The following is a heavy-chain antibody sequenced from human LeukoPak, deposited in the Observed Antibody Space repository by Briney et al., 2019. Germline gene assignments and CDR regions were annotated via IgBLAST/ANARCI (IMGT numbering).Heavy chain of an antibody. CDR3: ARDDGSGSGEY. V-gene: IGHV3-21*04. CDR2: ISSSSSYI. D-gene: IGHD3-10*01. Sequence: PGGSLRLSCAASGFTFSSYSMNWVRQAPGKGLEWVSSISSSSSYIYYADSVKGRFTISRDNAKNSLYLQMNSLTAEDTALYFCARDDGSGSGEYWGQGTQVTVSS. J-gene: IGHJ4*02. CDR1: GFTFSSYS.